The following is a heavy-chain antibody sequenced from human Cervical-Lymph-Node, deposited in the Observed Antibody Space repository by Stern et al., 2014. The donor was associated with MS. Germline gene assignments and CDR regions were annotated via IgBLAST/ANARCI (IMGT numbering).Heavy chain of an antibody. CDR1: GGSFSSYY. D-gene: IGHD3-10*01. V-gene: IGHV4-34*01. CDR3: AKSRSLVRGVTSAFDI. Sequence: QVQLQQWGAGLLKPLETLSLSCGVNGGSFSSYYWNWIRQHPGKGLEYIGEITQSGSTNYNSSLNSRVTISVDTSTNQFSLSLKSVTAADTGVYYCAKSRSLVRGVTSAFDIWGQGTVVTVSS. J-gene: IGHJ3*02. CDR2: ITQSGST.